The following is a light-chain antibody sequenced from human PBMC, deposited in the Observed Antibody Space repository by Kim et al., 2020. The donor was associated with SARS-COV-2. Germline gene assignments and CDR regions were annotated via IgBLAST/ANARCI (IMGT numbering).Light chain of an antibody. CDR3: KQYYSYPPT. V-gene: IGKV1-8*01. Sequence: IRITQSPSSLSASTGDRVTITCRASQGVSSYLAWHQQKPGKAPKLLIYAASTLQSGVPSRFSGSGSGTDFTLTINCLQSEDFATYYCKQYYSYPPTFGQGTKVDIK. CDR2: AAS. J-gene: IGKJ1*01. CDR1: QGVSSY.